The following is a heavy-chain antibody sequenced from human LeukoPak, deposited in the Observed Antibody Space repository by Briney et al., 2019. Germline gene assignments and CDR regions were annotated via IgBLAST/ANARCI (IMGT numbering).Heavy chain of an antibody. Sequence: PSETLSLTCAVSGGSISSGGYSWSWIRQPPGKGLEWIGYIYYSGSTYYNPSLKSRVTISVDTSKNQFSLKLSSVTAADTAVYYCARLGTHHAFDIWGQGTMVTVSS. CDR3: ARLGTHHAFDI. J-gene: IGHJ3*02. CDR2: IYYSGST. CDR1: GGSISSGGYS. D-gene: IGHD1-1*01. V-gene: IGHV4-30-4*07.